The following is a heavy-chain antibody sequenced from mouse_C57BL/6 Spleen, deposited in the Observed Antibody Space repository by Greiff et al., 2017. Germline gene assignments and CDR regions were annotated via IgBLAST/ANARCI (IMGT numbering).Heavy chain of an antibody. J-gene: IGHJ4*01. D-gene: IGHD2-3*01. Sequence: VQLQQPGAELVKPGASVKLSCKASGYTFTSYWMHWVKQRPGRGLEWIGRIDPNSGGTKYNEKFKSKATLTVDKPSSTAYMQLSSLTSEDSAVYYCARSSEDGYYVRYAMDYWGQGTSVTVSS. CDR3: ARSSEDGYYVRYAMDY. CDR1: GYTFTSYW. CDR2: IDPNSGGT. V-gene: IGHV1-72*01.